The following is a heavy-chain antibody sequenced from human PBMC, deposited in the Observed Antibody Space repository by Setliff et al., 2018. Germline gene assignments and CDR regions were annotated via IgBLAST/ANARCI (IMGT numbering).Heavy chain of an antibody. D-gene: IGHD3-22*01. Sequence: SETLSLTCTVSGASINSGTYYWAWIRQPPGKGLEWIGRIHYSGTAYYNASLKSRVTISVDTSKNQFSLKPTSLNAADSAVYYCARASHSYGSPNWFDPWGPGTLVTVSS. V-gene: IGHV4-39*07. CDR1: GASINSGTYY. CDR2: IHYSGTA. CDR3: ARASHSYGSPNWFDP. J-gene: IGHJ5*02.